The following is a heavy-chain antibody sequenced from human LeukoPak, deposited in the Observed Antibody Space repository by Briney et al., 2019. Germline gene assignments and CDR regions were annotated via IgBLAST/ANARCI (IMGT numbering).Heavy chain of an antibody. D-gene: IGHD5-24*01. CDR2: INPDSGGT. J-gene: IGHJ6*02. CDR3: AARPTRDCSGTGCFRHYGPDV. V-gene: IGHV1-2*02. Sequence: GASVKVSFKASGYTFTVYYMHWLRQAPGQGIEWMGWINPDSGGTNYAQNFQGRVTITRDTSISTAYMELSRLESDDTAVYYCAARPTRDCSGTGCFRHYGPDVWGQGTTVTVSS. CDR1: GYTFTVYY.